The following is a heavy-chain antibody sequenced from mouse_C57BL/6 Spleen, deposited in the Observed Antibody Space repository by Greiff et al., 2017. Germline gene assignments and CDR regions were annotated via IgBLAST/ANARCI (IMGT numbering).Heavy chain of an antibody. J-gene: IGHJ2*01. Sequence: VQLQQSGPELVKPGASVKISCKASGYSFTGYYMNWVKQSPEKSLEWIGEINPSTGGTTYNQKFKAKATLTVDKSSSTAYMQLKSLTSEDSAVYYCARFTTVVADYWGQGTTLTVSS. D-gene: IGHD1-1*01. V-gene: IGHV1-42*01. CDR3: ARFTTVVADY. CDR1: GYSFTGYY. CDR2: INPSTGGT.